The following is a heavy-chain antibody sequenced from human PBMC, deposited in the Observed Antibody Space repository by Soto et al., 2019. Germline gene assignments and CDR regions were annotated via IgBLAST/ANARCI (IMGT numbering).Heavy chain of an antibody. Sequence: EVQLVESGGGLVQPGGSLRLSCAASGFTFSTYWMSWVRQAPGKGLEWVGNIKQDGSGENYVDSVKGRFTISRDNANHSLYLQMNSLRAEDTAVYYCARDRGPPRYLYYGMDVGGQGTTVTVSS. V-gene: IGHV3-7*01. CDR2: IKQDGSGE. CDR3: ARDRGPPRYLYYGMDV. D-gene: IGHD3-10*01. CDR1: GFTFSTYW. J-gene: IGHJ6*02.